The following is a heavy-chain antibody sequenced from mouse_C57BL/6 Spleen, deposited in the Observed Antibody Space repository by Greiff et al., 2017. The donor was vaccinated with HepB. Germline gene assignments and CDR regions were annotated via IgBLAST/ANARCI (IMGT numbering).Heavy chain of an antibody. J-gene: IGHJ2*01. V-gene: IGHV1-80*01. Sequence: VQLQQSGAELVKPGASVKISCKASGYAFSSYWMNWVKQRPGKGLEWIGQIYPGDGDTNYNGKFKGKATLTADKSSSTAYMQLSSLTSEDSAVYFCARKGSYYVYFDYWGQGTTLTVSS. CDR2: IYPGDGDT. CDR1: GYAFSSYW. D-gene: IGHD1-1*01. CDR3: ARKGSYYVYFDY.